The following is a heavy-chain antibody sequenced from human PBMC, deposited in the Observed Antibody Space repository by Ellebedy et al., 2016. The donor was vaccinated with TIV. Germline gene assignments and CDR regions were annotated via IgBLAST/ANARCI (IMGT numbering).Heavy chain of an antibody. CDR1: GFTVSSNY. Sequence: LSLTCAASGFTVSSNYMSWVRQAPGKGLEWVSVIYSGGSTYYADSVKGRFTISRDNSKNTLYLQMNSLRAEDTAVYYCARDMSYGDYDYWGQGTLVTVSS. CDR3: ARDMSYGDYDY. CDR2: IYSGGST. V-gene: IGHV3-53*01. D-gene: IGHD4-17*01. J-gene: IGHJ4*02.